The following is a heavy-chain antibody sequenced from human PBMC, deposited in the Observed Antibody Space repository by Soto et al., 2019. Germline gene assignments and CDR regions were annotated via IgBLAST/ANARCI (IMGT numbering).Heavy chain of an antibody. V-gene: IGHV1-2*02. CDR1: GYTFTGHY. Sequence: ASVKVSCKASGYTFTGHYMHWVRQAPGQGLEGMGWINPNSVGTNYAQKFQGRVTMTRDTSISTAYMELSRLRSDDTAVYYCAREPMVRAAHGFDIWGQGTMVTVSS. CDR3: AREPMVRAAHGFDI. D-gene: IGHD3-10*01. J-gene: IGHJ3*02. CDR2: INPNSVGT.